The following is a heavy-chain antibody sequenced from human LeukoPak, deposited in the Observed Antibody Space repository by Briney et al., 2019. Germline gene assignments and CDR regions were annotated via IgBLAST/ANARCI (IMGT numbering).Heavy chain of an antibody. CDR3: VRFILGTIETA. Sequence: GSLRLSCTASGFSFNSYNMNRVRQPPGKGLEWIGTLGIGGATDYSPSLKSRVTISGDTSKNQVSLRLSSVTAADTAIYYCVRFILGTIETAWGQGTMVTVSS. D-gene: IGHD1-14*01. CDR2: LGIGGAT. V-gene: IGHV4-39*01. CDR1: GFSFNSYN. J-gene: IGHJ3*01.